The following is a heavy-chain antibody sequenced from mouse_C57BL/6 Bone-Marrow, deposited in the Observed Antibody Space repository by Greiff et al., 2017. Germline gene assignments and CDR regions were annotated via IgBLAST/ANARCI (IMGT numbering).Heavy chain of an antibody. CDR1: GYSFTGYY. V-gene: IGHV1-42*01. CDR2: INPSTGGT. D-gene: IGHD2-12*01. Sequence: VQLQQSGPELVKPGASVKISCKASGYSFTGYYMNWVKQSPEKSLEWIGEINPSTGGTTYNQKFKAKATLTVDKSSSTAYMQLKSLTSEDSAVYYCARRYDGYWYFDVWGTGTTVTVAS. CDR3: ARRYDGYWYFDV. J-gene: IGHJ1*03.